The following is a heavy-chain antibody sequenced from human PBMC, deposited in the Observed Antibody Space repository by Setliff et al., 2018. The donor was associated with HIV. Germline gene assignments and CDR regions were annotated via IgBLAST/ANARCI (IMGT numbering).Heavy chain of an antibody. V-gene: IGHV3-7*03. CDR2: IKKDGSEK. J-gene: IGHJ4*02. CDR3: ARALQGSRRDPDY. D-gene: IGHD3-10*01. Sequence: GGSLRLSCAASGLTFSNYWMGWVRQAPGKGMEWVANIKKDGSEKRYVDSVEGRFTVSRDNAKMSLYLQMNSLRAEDTALYYCARALQGSRRDPDYWGQGTLVTVSS. CDR1: GLTFSNYW.